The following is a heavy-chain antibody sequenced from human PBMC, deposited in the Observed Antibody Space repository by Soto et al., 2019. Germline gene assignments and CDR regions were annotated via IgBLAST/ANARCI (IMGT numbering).Heavy chain of an antibody. CDR1: GFTFSSYA. Sequence: QVQLVESGGGVVQPGRSLRLSCAASGFTFSSYAMHWVRQAPGKGLEWVAVISYDGSNKYYADSVKGRFTISRDNSKNTLYLQMNSLRAEDTAVYYCARDGGYCSSTSCYYNWCDPWGQGTLVTVSS. D-gene: IGHD2-2*01. CDR2: ISYDGSNK. V-gene: IGHV3-30-3*01. CDR3: ARDGGYCSSTSCYYNWCDP. J-gene: IGHJ5*02.